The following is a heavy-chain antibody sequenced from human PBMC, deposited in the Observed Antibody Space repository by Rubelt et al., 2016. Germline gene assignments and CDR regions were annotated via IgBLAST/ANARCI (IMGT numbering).Heavy chain of an antibody. D-gene: IGHD6-13*01. V-gene: IGHV4-34*01. CDR3: ARAGSKPHQAAAGSFDP. CDR2: INHSGST. CDR1: GGSFSGYY. Sequence: QVQLQQWGAGLLKPSETLSLTCAVYGGSFSGYYWSWIRQPPGKGLEWIGEINHSGSTNYNPSLKSRFTISVDTSKNQFSVKVGCVTAADTAVYYCARAGSKPHQAAAGSFDPWGQGTLVTVSS. J-gene: IGHJ5*02.